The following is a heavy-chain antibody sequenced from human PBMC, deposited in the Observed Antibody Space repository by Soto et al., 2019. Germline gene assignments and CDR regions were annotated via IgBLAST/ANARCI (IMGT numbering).Heavy chain of an antibody. CDR3: ARGHVDTAAFDY. V-gene: IGHV3-30-3*01. Sequence: QVQLVESGGGVVQPGRSLRLSCAASGFTFSSYAMHWVRQAPGKGLEWVAVISYDGSNKYYADSVKGRFTISRDNSKNTLYLQMNSLRAEDTAEYYCARGHVDTAAFDYWGQGTLVTVSS. J-gene: IGHJ4*02. CDR1: GFTFSSYA. CDR2: ISYDGSNK. D-gene: IGHD5-18*01.